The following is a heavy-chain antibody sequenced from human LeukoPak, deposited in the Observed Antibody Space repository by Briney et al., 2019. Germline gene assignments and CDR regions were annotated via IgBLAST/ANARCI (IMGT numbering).Heavy chain of an antibody. CDR3: ARFLPFDY. J-gene: IGHJ4*02. CDR2: IRSKTYGGTT. V-gene: IGHV3-49*04. Sequence: GGSLRLSCTTSGFTFGDYSMSWVRQAPGKGLEWVGFIRSKTYGGTTEYAASVRGRFSISRDDSKSIAYLHMTSLKIEDTAVYYCARFLPFDYWGQGTLVAVSS. CDR1: GFTFGDYS.